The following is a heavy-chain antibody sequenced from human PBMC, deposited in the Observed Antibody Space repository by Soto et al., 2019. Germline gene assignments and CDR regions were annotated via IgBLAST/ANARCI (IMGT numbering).Heavy chain of an antibody. CDR3: ARHLQYSRRIYGMDV. D-gene: IGHD6-13*01. V-gene: IGHV4-31*01. Sequence: QVQLQESGPGLVKPSQTLSLTCTVSGGSISSGGYYWSWIRQHPGKGLEWIGYIYYSGSTYYNPSLKSQVTLPVDTSKTLFAGMRSSLTSADTAVYYCARHLQYSRRIYGMDVWGQGTPVTVSS. J-gene: IGHJ6*02. CDR2: IYYSGST. CDR1: GGSISSGGYY.